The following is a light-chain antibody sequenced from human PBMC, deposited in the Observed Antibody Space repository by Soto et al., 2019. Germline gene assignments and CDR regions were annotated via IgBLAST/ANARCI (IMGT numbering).Light chain of an antibody. Sequence: DIVLTQSPATLSLCSGERDSVXCRTIQSVGSYLSWCQQRTCETHRPLIDDASNRAHGSPARFSGSGSVTDFTRTISSLEPEDFAVYYGQQRSNWPPTFGQGTRLEIK. CDR3: QQRSNWPPT. V-gene: IGKV3-11*01. CDR1: QSVGSY. CDR2: DAS. J-gene: IGKJ5*01.